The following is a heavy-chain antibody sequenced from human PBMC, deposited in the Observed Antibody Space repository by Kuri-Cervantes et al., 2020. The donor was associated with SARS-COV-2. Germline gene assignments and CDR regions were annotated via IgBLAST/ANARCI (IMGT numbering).Heavy chain of an antibody. CDR3: ARSRLTGYYYYGMDV. CDR2: IIPIFATS. D-gene: IGHD2-8*01. CDR1: GYTFTSYF. Sequence: SVKVSCKASGYTFTSYFMHWVRQAPGQGLEWMGGIIPIFATSNYAQKFQGRVTITADESTSTAYMELSSLRSEDTAVYYCARSRLTGYYYYGMDVWGQGTTVTVSS. V-gene: IGHV1-69*13. J-gene: IGHJ6*02.